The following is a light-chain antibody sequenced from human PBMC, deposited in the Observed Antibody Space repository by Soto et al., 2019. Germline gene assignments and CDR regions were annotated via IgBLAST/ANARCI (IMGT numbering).Light chain of an antibody. CDR3: SSYAGDYMFV. CDR1: SSDVGGYAY. V-gene: IGLV2-14*01. CDR2: AVS. J-gene: IGLJ1*01. Sequence: QSVLTQPASVSGSPGQSITISCTGTSSDVGGYAYVSWYQQYPGKAPKLVISAVSNRPSGVSHRFSGSRSGNTASLTISGLQAEDEADYYCSSYAGDYMFVFGTGTKVTVL.